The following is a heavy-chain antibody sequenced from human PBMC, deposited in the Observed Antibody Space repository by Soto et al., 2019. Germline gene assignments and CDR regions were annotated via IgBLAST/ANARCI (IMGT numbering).Heavy chain of an antibody. J-gene: IGHJ4*02. CDR1: GGSFSGYY. D-gene: IGHD3-3*01. CDR2: INHSGST. V-gene: IGHV4-34*01. CDR3: ARNTYVFWSGYYTIDY. Sequence: SETLSLTCAVYGGSFSGYYWSWIRQPPGKGLEWIGEINHSGSTNYNPSLKSRVTISVDTSKNQFSLKLSPVTAADTAVYYCARNTYVFWSGYYTIDYWGQGTLVTVSS.